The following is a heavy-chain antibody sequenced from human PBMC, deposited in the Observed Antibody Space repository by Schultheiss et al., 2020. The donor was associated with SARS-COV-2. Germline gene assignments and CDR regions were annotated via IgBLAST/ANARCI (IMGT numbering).Heavy chain of an antibody. Sequence: GGSLRLSCAASGFTFSSYAISWVRQAPGKGLEWVSGISGSGGSTYYADSVKGRFTISRDNSKNTLYLQMNSLRAEDTAVYYCANRIAAAGQFDYWGQGTLVTVSS. J-gene: IGHJ4*02. D-gene: IGHD6-13*01. CDR1: GFTFSSYA. CDR3: ANRIAAAGQFDY. CDR2: ISGSGGST. V-gene: IGHV3-23*01.